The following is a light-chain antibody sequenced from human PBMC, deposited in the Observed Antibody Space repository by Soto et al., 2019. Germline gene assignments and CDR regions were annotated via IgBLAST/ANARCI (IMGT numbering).Light chain of an antibody. V-gene: IGKV3-20*01. J-gene: IGKJ2*01. CDR3: QQYGNSPYT. Sequence: EIVLTQSPGTLSLSPGEGATLSCRASQSVRSSYLAWFQQKPGQAPRLLIYGASSRATGIPDRFSGSESGTDFTLTISRLEPEDFAVYYCQQYGNSPYTFGQGTKLEIK. CDR2: GAS. CDR1: QSVRSSY.